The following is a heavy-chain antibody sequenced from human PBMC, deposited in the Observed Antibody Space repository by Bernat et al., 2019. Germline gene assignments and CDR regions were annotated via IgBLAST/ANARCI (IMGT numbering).Heavy chain of an antibody. CDR3: ARVRDGDLNFDY. Sequence: QVQLQESGPGLVKPSQTLSLTCTVSGGSISSGDYYWSWIRQPPGKGLEWIGYIYYSGRTYYNPSLKSRVTISVDPSKNQFSLKLSSVTAADTAVYYCARVRDGDLNFDYWGQGTLVTVSS. CDR1: GGSISSGDYY. CDR2: IYYSGRT. J-gene: IGHJ4*02. D-gene: IGHD4-17*01. V-gene: IGHV4-30-4*01.